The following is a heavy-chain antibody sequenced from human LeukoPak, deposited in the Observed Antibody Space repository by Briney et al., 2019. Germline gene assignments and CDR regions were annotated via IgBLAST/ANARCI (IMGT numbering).Heavy chain of an antibody. Sequence: EASVKVSCKASGGTFSSYAISWVRQAPGQGLEWMGRIIPILGIANYAQKFQGRVTITADKSTSTAYMELSSLRSEDTAVYYCARDSPADIVVVPAAIAGRSNYGMDVWGQGTTVTVSS. V-gene: IGHV1-69*04. CDR2: IIPILGIA. CDR1: GGTFSSYA. J-gene: IGHJ6*02. CDR3: ARDSPADIVVVPAAIAGRSNYGMDV. D-gene: IGHD2-2*02.